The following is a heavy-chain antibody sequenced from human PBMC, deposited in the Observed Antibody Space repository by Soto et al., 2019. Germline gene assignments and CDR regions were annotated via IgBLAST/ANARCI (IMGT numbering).Heavy chain of an antibody. CDR3: ARDRWQLVSFRDAFDI. Sequence: PGGSLRLSCAASGFTFSSYSMNWVRQAPGKGLEWVSSISSSSSYIYYADSVKGRFTISRDNAKNSLYLQMNSLRAEDTAVYYCARDRWQLVSFRDAFDIWGQGTMVTV. J-gene: IGHJ3*02. CDR2: ISSSSSYI. CDR1: GFTFSSYS. D-gene: IGHD6-6*01. V-gene: IGHV3-21*01.